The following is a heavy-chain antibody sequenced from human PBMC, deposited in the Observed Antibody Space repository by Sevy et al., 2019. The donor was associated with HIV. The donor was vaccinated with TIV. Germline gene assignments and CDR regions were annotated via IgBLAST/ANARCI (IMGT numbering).Heavy chain of an antibody. Sequence: GGSLRLSCEASGFTFNNFPIHWVRQAPGKGLEWVAVVSFDGGSKYYADSVRGRFTVSRVNSKNTVYLQLNSLRAEDTAVYYCVRERARSITFDIWGQGTLVTVSS. D-gene: IGHD3-16*01. CDR3: VRERARSITFDI. V-gene: IGHV3-30-3*01. CDR2: VSFDGGSK. J-gene: IGHJ3*02. CDR1: GFTFNNFP.